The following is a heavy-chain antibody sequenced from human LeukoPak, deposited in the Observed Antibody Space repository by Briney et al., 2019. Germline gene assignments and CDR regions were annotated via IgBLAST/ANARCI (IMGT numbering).Heavy chain of an antibody. D-gene: IGHD3-9*01. CDR3: ARHADYDIHAFDI. J-gene: IGHJ3*02. CDR2: IYHSGST. CDR1: GFAFSSYW. Sequence: GSLRLSCAASGFAFSSYWMSWFRQAPGKGLEWIGYIYHSGSTYYNPSLKSRVTISVDTSKNQFSLKLSSVTAADTAVYYCARHADYDIHAFDIWGQGTMVTVSS. V-gene: IGHV4-59*04.